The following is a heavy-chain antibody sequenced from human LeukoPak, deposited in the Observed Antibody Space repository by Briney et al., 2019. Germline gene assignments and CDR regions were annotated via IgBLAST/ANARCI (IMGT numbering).Heavy chain of an antibody. J-gene: IGHJ3*02. CDR3: ARAGGYSYGYVDAFDI. CDR2: IISSSSTI. Sequence: GGSLRLSCAASGFTFSSYSMNWVRQAPGKGLEWVSYIISSSSTIYYADSVKGRFTISRDNAKNSLYLQMNSLRAEDTAVYYCARAGGYSYGYVDAFDIWGQGTMVTVSS. V-gene: IGHV3-48*01. D-gene: IGHD5-18*01. CDR1: GFTFSSYS.